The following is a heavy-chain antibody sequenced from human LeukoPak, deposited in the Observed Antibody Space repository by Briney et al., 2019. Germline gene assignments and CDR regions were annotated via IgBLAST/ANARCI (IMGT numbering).Heavy chain of an antibody. J-gene: IGHJ4*02. CDR3: AKGHSGYDYYFDY. D-gene: IGHD5-12*01. CDR2: ISWNSGSI. CDR1: GFTFDDYA. Sequence: GGSLRLSCAASGFTFDDYAMHWVRQAPGKGLEWVSGISWNSGSIGYADSVKGRFTISRDNAKTSLYLQMNSLRAEDTALYYCAKGHSGYDYYFDYWGQGTLVTVSS. V-gene: IGHV3-9*01.